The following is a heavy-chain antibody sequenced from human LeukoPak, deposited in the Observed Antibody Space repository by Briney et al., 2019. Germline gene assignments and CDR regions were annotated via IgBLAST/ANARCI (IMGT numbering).Heavy chain of an antibody. CDR3: AREVGATVDP. D-gene: IGHD1-26*01. Sequence: ASVKVSCKASGYTFTGYYMHWVRQAPGQGLEWMGWINPTSGGTNYAQKFQDRVTMTRDTPISTAYMEVGRLRSEDTAVYYCAREVGATVDPWGQGTLVTVSS. J-gene: IGHJ5*02. CDR1: GYTFTGYY. CDR2: INPTSGGT. V-gene: IGHV1-2*02.